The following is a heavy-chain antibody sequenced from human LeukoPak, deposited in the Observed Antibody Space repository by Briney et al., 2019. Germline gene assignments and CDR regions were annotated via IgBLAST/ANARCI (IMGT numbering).Heavy chain of an antibody. CDR3: ARRRGFFDY. CDR2: IYYSGST. Sequence: SETLSLTCTVSGGSISGSSYYWGWIRQPPGKGLEWIGSIYYSGSTYYNPSLKSRVTISVDTSKNQFSLKLSSVTAADTAVYYCARRRGFFDYWGQGTLVTVSS. CDR1: GGSISGSSYY. J-gene: IGHJ4*02. V-gene: IGHV4-39*01.